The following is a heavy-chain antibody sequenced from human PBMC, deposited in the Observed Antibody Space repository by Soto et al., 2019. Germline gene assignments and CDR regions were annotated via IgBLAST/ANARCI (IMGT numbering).Heavy chain of an antibody. CDR2: INSDGSST. D-gene: IGHD5-12*01. Sequence: GGSLRLSCAASGFTFSIYWMHWVRQAPGKGLVWVSRINSDGSSTSYADSVKGRFTISRDNAKNTLYLQMNSLRAEDTAVYYCARENIVATIYYWGQGTLVTVSS. J-gene: IGHJ4*02. CDR1: GFTFSIYW. CDR3: ARENIVATIYY. V-gene: IGHV3-74*01.